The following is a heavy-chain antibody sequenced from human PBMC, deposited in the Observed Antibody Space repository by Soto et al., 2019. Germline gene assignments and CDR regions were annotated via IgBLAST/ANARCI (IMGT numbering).Heavy chain of an antibody. J-gene: IGHJ6*02. Sequence: SETLSLTCTVSGGSISAGGYYWNWIRQPPGKGLEWIGYIYYTGTTYYTPSLQSRVTISLDTSKNHFSLKLSSVTPADTAVYYCARDRYYGSGTYYNFYSGMDVWGQGTTVTVSS. D-gene: IGHD3-10*01. CDR3: ARDRYYGSGTYYNFYSGMDV. V-gene: IGHV4-30-4*01. CDR2: IYYTGTT. CDR1: GGSISAGGYY.